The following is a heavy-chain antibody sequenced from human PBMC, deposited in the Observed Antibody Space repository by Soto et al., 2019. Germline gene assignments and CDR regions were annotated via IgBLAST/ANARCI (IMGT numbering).Heavy chain of an antibody. D-gene: IGHD1-26*01. CDR2: IVVGSGNT. V-gene: IGHV1-58*01. Sequence: GASVKVSCKASGFTFTSSAVQWVRQARGQRLEWIGWIVVGSGNTNYAQKFQERVTITRDMSTSTAYMELSSLRSEDTAVYYCAADAGIVGALGGYWGQGTLVTVS. CDR3: AADAGIVGALGGY. J-gene: IGHJ4*02. CDR1: GFTFTSSA.